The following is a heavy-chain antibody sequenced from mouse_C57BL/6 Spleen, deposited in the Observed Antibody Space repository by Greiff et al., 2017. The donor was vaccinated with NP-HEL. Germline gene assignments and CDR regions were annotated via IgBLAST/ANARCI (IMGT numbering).Heavy chain of an antibody. CDR3: TREGDGYHY. V-gene: IGHV5-9-1*02. D-gene: IGHD2-3*01. CDR2: ISSGGDYI. Sequence: EVKVVESGEGLVKPGGSLKLSCAASGFTFSCYAMSWVRQTPEKRLEWVAYISSGGDYIYYADTVKGRFTISRDNARNTLYLQMSSLKSEDTAMYYCTREGDGYHYWGQGTSVTVSS. CDR1: GFTFSCYA. J-gene: IGHJ4*01.